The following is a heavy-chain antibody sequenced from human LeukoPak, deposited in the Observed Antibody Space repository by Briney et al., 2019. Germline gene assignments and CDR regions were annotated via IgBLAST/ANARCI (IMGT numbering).Heavy chain of an antibody. J-gene: IGHJ4*02. D-gene: IGHD2-21*01. CDR2: IKGDGRST. CDR1: GFTFSSYW. Sequence: GGSLRLSCAASGFTFSSYWMHWVRQAPGKGLGGVSRIKGDGRSTTYADSAKGGFTISREKDKKRLYLQMNSLTAEDTAVYYCARGAYCGGDCPLPNSLYWGRGTLVTVSS. V-gene: IGHV3-74*01. CDR3: ARGAYCGGDCPLPNSLY.